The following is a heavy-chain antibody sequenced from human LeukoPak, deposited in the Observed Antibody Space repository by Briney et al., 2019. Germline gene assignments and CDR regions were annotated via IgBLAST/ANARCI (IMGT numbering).Heavy chain of an antibody. CDR2: VIPIFGTA. J-gene: IGHJ5*02. V-gene: IGHV1-69*13. CDR1: VGTFSSYA. CDR3: ASSYSSSWYPSGWFDP. D-gene: IGHD6-13*01. Sequence: SVKVSCKASVGTFSSYAISWVRQAPGQGLEWMGGVIPIFGTANYAQKFQGRVTITADESTSTAYMELSSLRSEDTAVYYCASSYSSSWYPSGWFDPWGQGTLVTVSS.